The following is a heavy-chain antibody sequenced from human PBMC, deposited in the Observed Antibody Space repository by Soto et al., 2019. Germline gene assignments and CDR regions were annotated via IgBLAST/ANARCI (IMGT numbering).Heavy chain of an antibody. CDR1: GGSISSSSYY. V-gene: IGHV4-39*01. CDR3: ARRQGTTRPYWYFDL. J-gene: IGHJ2*01. CDR2: IYYSGST. D-gene: IGHD4-4*01. Sequence: QLQLQESGPGLVKPSETLSLTCTVSGGSISSSSYYWGWIRQPPGKGLEWIGSIYYSGSTYYNPSLKSRVTISAANSTNQCPLKLSSVTAADTAVYYCARRQGTTRPYWYFDLWGRGTLVTVSS.